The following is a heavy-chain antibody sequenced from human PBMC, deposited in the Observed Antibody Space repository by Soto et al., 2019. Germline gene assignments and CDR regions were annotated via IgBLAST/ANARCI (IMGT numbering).Heavy chain of an antibody. CDR3: AKDKGDDYNDTWSDP. D-gene: IGHD4-4*01. CDR1: GFTFSSYA. V-gene: IGHV3-23*01. Sequence: GGSLRLSCAASGFTFSSYAMSLVRQSPGKGLEWVSAISVSGGSTYYADSVKGRFTISRDNSKNTLYLQMNSLRAEDTAVYYCAKDKGDDYNDTWSDPWRQGTWVTVS. CDR2: ISVSGGST. J-gene: IGHJ5*02.